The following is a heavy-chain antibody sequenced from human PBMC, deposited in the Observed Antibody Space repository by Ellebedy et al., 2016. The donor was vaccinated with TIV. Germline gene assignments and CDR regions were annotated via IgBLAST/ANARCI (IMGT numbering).Heavy chain of an antibody. CDR2: INHSGST. V-gene: IGHV4-34*01. D-gene: IGHD6-13*01. J-gene: IGHJ4*02. Sequence: SETLSLXXAVYGGSFSGYYWSWIRQPPGKGLEWIGEINHSGSTNYNVSLKSRVTISVDTSKNQFSLKLSSLTAADTAVYYCARRSSVMAAAGFDDWGRGTLVTVSS. CDR3: ARRSSVMAAAGFDD. CDR1: GGSFSGYY.